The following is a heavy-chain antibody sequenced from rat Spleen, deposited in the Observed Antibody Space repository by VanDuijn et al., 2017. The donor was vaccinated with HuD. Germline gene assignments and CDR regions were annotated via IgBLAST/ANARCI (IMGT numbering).Heavy chain of an antibody. V-gene: IGHV2-32*01. CDR1: GFSLRSYH. D-gene: IGHD1-11*01. CDR2: IWGDGST. J-gene: IGHJ3*01. CDR3: GCPRYGGYTADWFAY. Sequence: QVQLKESGPGLVKPSETLSLTCTVSGFSLRSYHVSWVRQPPGKGLEWMGVIWGDGSTAYNSALKSRRSISRDTSKSQVFLKMNSRQTEDTATYFCGCPRYGGYTADWFAYWGQGTLVTVSS.